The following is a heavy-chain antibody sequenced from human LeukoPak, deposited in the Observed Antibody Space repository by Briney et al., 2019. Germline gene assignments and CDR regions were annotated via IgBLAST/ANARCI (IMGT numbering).Heavy chain of an antibody. CDR2: IYYSGIT. Sequence: PSETLSLTCTVSGGSISRCYWSWIRQPPGKGLEWIGYIYYSGITNYNPSLKSRVTISVDTSKNRFSLKLSSVTAADTAMYYCARDYQMSGTYSYYFDYWGQGTLVTVSS. D-gene: IGHD1-26*01. CDR1: GGSISRCY. J-gene: IGHJ4*02. V-gene: IGHV4-59*01. CDR3: ARDYQMSGTYSYYFDY.